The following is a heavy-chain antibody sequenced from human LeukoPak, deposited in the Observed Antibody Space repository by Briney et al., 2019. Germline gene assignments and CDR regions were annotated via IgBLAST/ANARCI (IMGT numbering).Heavy chain of an antibody. J-gene: IGHJ4*02. V-gene: IGHV4-31*03. CDR2: IYYSGST. CDR3: ARWGARGVVLDY. D-gene: IGHD3-10*01. CDR1: GGSISSGGYY. Sequence: SETLSLTCTVSGGSISSGGYYWSWIRQHPGKGLEWIGYIYYSGSTYYNPSLKSRVTISVDTSKNQFSLKLSSVTAADTAVYYCARWGARGVVLDYWGQGTLVTVSS.